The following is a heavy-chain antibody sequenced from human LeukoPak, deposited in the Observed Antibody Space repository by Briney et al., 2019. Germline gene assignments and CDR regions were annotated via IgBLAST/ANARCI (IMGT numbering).Heavy chain of an antibody. CDR1: GFTFGSYE. J-gene: IGHJ4*02. CDR3: ARESVAVATDY. Sequence: QPGGSLRLSCEASGFTFGSYEMTWVRQAPGKGLEWLSYISTSGSIIVYADSVRGRFTVSRDNSKNTLYLQMNSLRAEDTAVYYCARESVAVATDYWGQGTLVTVSS. CDR2: ISTSGSII. V-gene: IGHV3-48*03. D-gene: IGHD6-19*01.